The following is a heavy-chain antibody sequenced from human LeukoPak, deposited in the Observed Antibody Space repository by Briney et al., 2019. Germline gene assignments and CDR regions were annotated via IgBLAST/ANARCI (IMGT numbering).Heavy chain of an antibody. CDR3: AKVHRDSRFGELLYCDY. CDR1: GYTFTSYS. J-gene: IGHJ4*02. CDR2: ISTYNGNT. V-gene: IGHV1-18*01. Sequence: GASVKVSCKASGYTFTSYSLIWVRQAPGQGLEWMGWISTYNGNTNYAQKLQGRVTMTTDTSTSTVYMELRSLRSDDTAVYYCAKVHRDSRFGELLYCDYWGQGTLVTVSS. D-gene: IGHD3-10*01.